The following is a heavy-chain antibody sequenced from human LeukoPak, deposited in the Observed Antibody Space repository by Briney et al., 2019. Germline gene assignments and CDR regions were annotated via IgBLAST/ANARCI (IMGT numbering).Heavy chain of an antibody. CDR2: IYPGDSDT. V-gene: IGHV5-51*01. D-gene: IGHD1-26*01. J-gene: IGHJ6*02. CDR1: GYSFTSYW. CDR3: ARWAEVGATGCYYYGMDV. Sequence: GESLKISCKGSGYSFTSYWIGWVRQMPGKGLEWMGIIYPGDSDTRYSPSFQGQVTISADKSISTAYLQWSSLKASDTAMYYCARWAEVGATGCYYYGMDVWGQGTTVTVSS.